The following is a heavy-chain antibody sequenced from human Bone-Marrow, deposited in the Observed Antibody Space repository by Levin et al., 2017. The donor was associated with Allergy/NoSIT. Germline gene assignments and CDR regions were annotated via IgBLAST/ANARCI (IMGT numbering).Heavy chain of an antibody. CDR2: GFYSGTT. Sequence: SETLSLTCTVSGDSISRFYWSWIRQPPGRGLEWIGNGFYSGTTNYNPSLKSRVTILVDTSKNQFSLKLSSVTAADTAVYYCARDSPATGNWFDPWGRGTLVTVSS. D-gene: IGHD3-9*01. CDR3: ARDSPATGNWFDP. J-gene: IGHJ5*02. CDR1: GDSISRFY. V-gene: IGHV4-59*01.